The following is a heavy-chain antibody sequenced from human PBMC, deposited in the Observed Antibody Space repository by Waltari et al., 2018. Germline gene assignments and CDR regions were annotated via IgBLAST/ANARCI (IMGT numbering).Heavy chain of an antibody. J-gene: IGHJ4*02. Sequence: EVQLLASGGGLVQPGGSLRLSCAASGFTFSSYAMSWVRQAPGKGLEWVSVIYSGGSTYYADSVKGRFTISRDNSKNTLYLQMNSLRAEDTAVYYCAKDGVYGDSDYWGQGTLVTVSS. V-gene: IGHV3-23*03. CDR1: GFTFSSYA. D-gene: IGHD4-17*01. CDR2: IYSGGST. CDR3: AKDGVYGDSDY.